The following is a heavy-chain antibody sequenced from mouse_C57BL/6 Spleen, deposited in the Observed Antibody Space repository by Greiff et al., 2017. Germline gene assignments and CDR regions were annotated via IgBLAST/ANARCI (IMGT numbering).Heavy chain of an antibody. CDR2: INPYNGGT. J-gene: IGHJ2*01. CDR3: AREARWLPSYYFDY. D-gene: IGHD2-3*01. CDR1: GYTFTDYY. Sequence: EVQVVESGPVLVKPGASVKMSCKASGYTFTDYYMNWVKQSHGKSLEWIGVINPYNGGTSYNQKFKGKATLTVDKSSSTAYMELNSLTSEDSAVYYCAREARWLPSYYFDYWGQGTTLTVSS. V-gene: IGHV1-19*01.